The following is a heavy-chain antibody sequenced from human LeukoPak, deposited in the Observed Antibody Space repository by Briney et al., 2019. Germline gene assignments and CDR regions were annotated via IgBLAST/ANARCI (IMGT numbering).Heavy chain of an antibody. Sequence: SETLSLTCTVSGYSISSGYYWGWIRQPPGKRLEWIGSIYHSASTYYNPSIKSRVTISVDTSKSQFSLKMRSVTAADTAVYYCARGRKTGTIEYWGQGTLVTVSS. V-gene: IGHV4-38-2*02. J-gene: IGHJ4*02. CDR3: ARGRKTGTIEY. CDR1: GYSISSGYY. CDR2: IYHSAST. D-gene: IGHD1-1*01.